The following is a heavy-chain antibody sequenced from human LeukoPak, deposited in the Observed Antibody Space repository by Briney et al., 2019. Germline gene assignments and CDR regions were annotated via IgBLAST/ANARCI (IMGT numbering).Heavy chain of an antibody. CDR1: GFTFSSYE. D-gene: IGHD6-13*01. V-gene: IGHV3-48*03. CDR2: ISSSGSTI. J-gene: IGHJ6*02. Sequence: PGGSLRLSCAASGFTFSSYEMNWVRQAPGKGQEWVSYISSSGSTIYYTDSVKGRFTISRDNAKNSLYLQMNSLRAEDTAVYYCARAGYSSSWFPNYYYYGMDVWGQGTTVTVSS. CDR3: ARAGYSSSWFPNYYYYGMDV.